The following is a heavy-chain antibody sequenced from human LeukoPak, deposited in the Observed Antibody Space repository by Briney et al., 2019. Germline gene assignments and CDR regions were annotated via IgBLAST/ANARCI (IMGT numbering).Heavy chain of an antibody. D-gene: IGHD4-17*01. V-gene: IGHV3-74*01. J-gene: IGHJ1*01. CDR3: YGANVQH. Sequence: GGSLRLSCAASGFTVSSNYMSWVRQAPGKGLEWVSATNTDGSTTTYADSVKGRFTIARDNARNTVYLQMNSLRVEDTAVYYCYGANVQHWGPGTLVTVHS. CDR2: TNTDGSTT. CDR1: GFTVSSNY.